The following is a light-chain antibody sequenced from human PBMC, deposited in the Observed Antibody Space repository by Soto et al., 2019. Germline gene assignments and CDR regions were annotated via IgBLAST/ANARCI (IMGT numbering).Light chain of an antibody. CDR2: EVT. V-gene: IGLV2-14*01. CDR1: GSDVGGYNY. J-gene: IGLJ2*01. CDR3: SSYTSSSTVI. Sequence: QSALTQPASVSGSPGQSITITCTGTGSDVGGYNYVSWYQHHPGKAPQLMINEVTNRPSGVSTRFSGSKSGNTASLTISGLQAEDEADYYCSSYTSSSTVIFGGGTKVTVL.